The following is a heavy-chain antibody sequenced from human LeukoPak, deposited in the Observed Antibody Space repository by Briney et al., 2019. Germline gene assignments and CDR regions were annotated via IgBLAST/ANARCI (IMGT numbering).Heavy chain of an antibody. J-gene: IGHJ4*02. CDR3: AIGDSLGELSSSFEY. V-gene: IGHV3-30*04. CDR2: VSYDGSNK. D-gene: IGHD3-16*02. CDR1: GFTFSNYA. Sequence: GGSLRLSCAASGFTFSNYAMHWVRQAPDKGLEWVAVVSYDGSNKYYADSVKGRFTVSRDNSKNTLYLQMNSLRAEDTAVYYCAIGDSLGELSSSFEYWGQGTLVTVSS.